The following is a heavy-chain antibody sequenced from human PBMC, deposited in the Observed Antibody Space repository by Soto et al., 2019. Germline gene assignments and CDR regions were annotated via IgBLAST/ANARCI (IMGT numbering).Heavy chain of an antibody. D-gene: IGHD6-13*01. J-gene: IGHJ4*02. CDR3: ARNVAAAGRGFGY. CDR1: GFTFSSYS. CDR2: ISSSSSYI. V-gene: IGHV3-21*01. Sequence: EVQLVESGGGLVKPGGSLRLSCAASGFTFSSYSMNWVRQAPGKGLEWVSSISSSSSYIYYADSVKGRFTISRDNAKNSLYLQMNSLRAEDTAVYYCARNVAAAGRGFGYWGQGTLVTVSS.